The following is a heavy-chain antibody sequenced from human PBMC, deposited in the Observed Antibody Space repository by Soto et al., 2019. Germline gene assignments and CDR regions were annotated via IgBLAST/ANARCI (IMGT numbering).Heavy chain of an antibody. Sequence: GGSLRLSCAASGFTFSTYSMNWVRQAPGKGLEWVSYISSTSTTIYYTDSVKGRFTISRDNAKNSLYLQMSSLRDEDTAVYYCARGSPFLPWGQGTLVTVSS. V-gene: IGHV3-48*02. J-gene: IGHJ4*02. CDR1: GFTFSTYS. CDR2: ISSTSTTI. CDR3: ARGSPFLP.